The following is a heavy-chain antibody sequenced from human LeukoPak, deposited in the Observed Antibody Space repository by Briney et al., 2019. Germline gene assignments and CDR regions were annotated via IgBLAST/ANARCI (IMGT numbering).Heavy chain of an antibody. CDR2: ISWNSGSI. D-gene: IGHD3-10*01. Sequence: GGSLRLSCAASGFTFDDYAMHWVRQAPGKGLEWVSGISWNSGSIGYADSVKGRFTISRDNAKNSLYLQMNSLRAEDTALYYCAKDMVRGDPTGYWGQGTLVTVSS. CDR3: AKDMVRGDPTGY. CDR1: GFTFDDYA. V-gene: IGHV3-9*01. J-gene: IGHJ4*02.